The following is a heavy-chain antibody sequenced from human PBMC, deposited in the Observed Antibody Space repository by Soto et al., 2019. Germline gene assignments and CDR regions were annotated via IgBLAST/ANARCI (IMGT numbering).Heavy chain of an antibody. D-gene: IGHD4-4*01. Sequence: SETLSLTCTVSGGSISSSTYYWGWIRQPPGKGLEWIASIYYSGRTHYNPSLESRVTISVDTSKNQFSLRLSSVTAADTAVYYCARVRSNYGYNIHWFDPWGQGTLVTVSS. J-gene: IGHJ5*02. CDR2: IYYSGRT. CDR3: ARVRSNYGYNIHWFDP. CDR1: GGSISSSTYY. V-gene: IGHV4-39*01.